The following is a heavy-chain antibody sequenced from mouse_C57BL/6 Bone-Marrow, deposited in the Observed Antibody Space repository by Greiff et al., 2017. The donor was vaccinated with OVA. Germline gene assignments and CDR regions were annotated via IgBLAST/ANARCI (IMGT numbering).Heavy chain of an antibody. CDR3: ARWDYSTWYFDV. D-gene: IGHD2-5*01. CDR1: GYTFTSYW. J-gene: IGHJ1*03. V-gene: IGHV1-52*01. Sequence: VQLQQPGAELVRPGSSVKLSCKASGYTFTSYWMHWVKQRPIQGLEWIGNIDPSDSGTHYNQKFKDKATLTVDKSSSTAYMQLSSLTSEDSAVYYCARWDYSTWYFDVWGTGTTVTVSS. CDR2: IDPSDSGT.